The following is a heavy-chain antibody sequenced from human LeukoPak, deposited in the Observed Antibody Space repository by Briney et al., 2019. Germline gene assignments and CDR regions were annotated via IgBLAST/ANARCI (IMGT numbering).Heavy chain of an antibody. CDR2: INHSGSA. J-gene: IGHJ4*02. V-gene: IGHV4-34*01. Sequence: PSETLSLTCVVSGGSFSGYYWTWIRQPPGEGLEWIGEINHSGSANYNPSLKSRVTISLDTSKNQFSLKLSSVTAADTAVYYCARGQGTVTTHWGQGTLVTVSS. CDR1: GGSFSGYY. D-gene: IGHD4-17*01. CDR3: ARGQGTVTTH.